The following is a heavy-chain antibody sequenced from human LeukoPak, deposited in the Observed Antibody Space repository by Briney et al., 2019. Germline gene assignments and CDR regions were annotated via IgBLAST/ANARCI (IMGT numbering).Heavy chain of an antibody. V-gene: IGHV1-46*01. CDR2: INPSGGST. CDR3: ARGSYPMTTVVTPDYFDY. J-gene: IGHJ4*02. Sequence: GASVKVSCKASGYTFISYYMHWVRQRPGQGLECMGIINPSGGSTSYAQKFQGRVTMTRDTSTCTVYMELSSLRSEDTAVYYCARGSYPMTTVVTPDYFDYWGQGTLVTVSS. CDR1: GYTFISYY. D-gene: IGHD4-23*01.